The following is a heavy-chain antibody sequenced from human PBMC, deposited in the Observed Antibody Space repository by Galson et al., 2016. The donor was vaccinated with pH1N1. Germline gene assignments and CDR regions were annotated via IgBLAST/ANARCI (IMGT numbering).Heavy chain of an antibody. Sequence: SVKVSCKASGGTFSSSGINWVRQAPGQGLEWMGGIIPIFGTSKYAQKFQGRVTITADESTTTAYMELSRLISEDTAVYYWAREDYYDTDLSDWYFDLWGRGTLVTVSS. CDR3: AREDYYDTDLSDWYFDL. V-gene: IGHV1-69*13. D-gene: IGHD3-22*01. CDR1: GGTFSSSG. J-gene: IGHJ2*01. CDR2: IIPIFGTS.